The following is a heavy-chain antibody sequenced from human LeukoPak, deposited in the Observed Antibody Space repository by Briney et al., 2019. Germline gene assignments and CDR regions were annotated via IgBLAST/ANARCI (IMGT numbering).Heavy chain of an antibody. CDR2: IYHSGSS. CDR3: ARNPPDILTGYYPYYFDY. D-gene: IGHD3-9*01. J-gene: IGHJ4*02. CDR1: GDSISSGGHY. Sequence: KSSETLSLTCTVSGDSISSGGHYWNWIRQPPGKGLEWIGYIYHSGSSYYNPSLKSRVTISVDTSKNQFSLNLSSVTAADTAVYYCARNPPDILTGYYPYYFDYWGQGTLVTVSS. V-gene: IGHV4-30-2*01.